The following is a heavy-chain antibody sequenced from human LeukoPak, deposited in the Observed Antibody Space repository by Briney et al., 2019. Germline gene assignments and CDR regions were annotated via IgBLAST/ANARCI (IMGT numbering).Heavy chain of an antibody. V-gene: IGHV3-33*01. CDR3: ARDVGYRSWFDP. CDR1: GFTFSDYG. D-gene: IGHD5-18*01. Sequence: GGSLRLSCTASGFTFSDYGMHWVRQPPGKGLEWVAIIWYDGSNKTYEDSVKGRFTISRDNGKNSLYLQMNSLRAEDTSVYYCARDVGYRSWFDPWGQGTLVIVSS. CDR2: IWYDGSNK. J-gene: IGHJ5*02.